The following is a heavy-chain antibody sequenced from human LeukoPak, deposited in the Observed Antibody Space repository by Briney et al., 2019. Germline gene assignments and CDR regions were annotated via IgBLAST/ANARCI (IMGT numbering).Heavy chain of an antibody. CDR1: GFSFSSYS. J-gene: IGHJ4*02. Sequence: GGSLRLSCAASGFSFSSYSMNWVRQAPGEGLEWVSSISSGSSYIYYADSVKGRFTISRDNAKNSLYLQMNSLRAEDTAVYYCAKGAGGSYGLYYFDYWGQGIVVTVSS. D-gene: IGHD5-24*01. CDR2: ISSGSSYI. V-gene: IGHV3-21*04. CDR3: AKGAGGSYGLYYFDY.